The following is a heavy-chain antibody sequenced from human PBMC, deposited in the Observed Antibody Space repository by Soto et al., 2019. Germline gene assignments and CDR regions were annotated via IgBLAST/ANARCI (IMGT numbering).Heavy chain of an antibody. D-gene: IGHD2-2*01. CDR1: GFSLSTGGVG. J-gene: IGHJ5*02. Sequence: QITLKEPGPTLVKLKQTLTLTCSFSGFSLSTGGVGVGWIRKPPGKALEWLALIHWNDDKRYSPSLMNRLTINKNTTKNQVVLTMTNMDPVETATYFWAHSPGGYWSDTSWLNWFDAWRQGAQVTLAA. CDR3: AHSPGGYWSDTSWLNWFDA. CDR2: IHWNDDK. V-gene: IGHV2-5*01.